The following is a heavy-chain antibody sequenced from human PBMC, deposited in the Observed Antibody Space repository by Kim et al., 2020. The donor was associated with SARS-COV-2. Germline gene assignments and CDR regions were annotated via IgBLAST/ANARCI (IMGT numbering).Heavy chain of an antibody. J-gene: IGHJ4*02. CDR2: IRSKSDGGTI. V-gene: IGHV3-15*01. CDR1: GFTFSNTW. Sequence: GGSLRLSCAASGFTFSNTWMSWVRQAPGKGPEWVGRIRSKSDGGTIEYAAPVKGRFTITRDDSKNTLYLQMNSLIIEDTAIYYCTTESGDFVWGQGTLVTVSS. CDR3: TTESGDFV. D-gene: IGHD1-26*01.